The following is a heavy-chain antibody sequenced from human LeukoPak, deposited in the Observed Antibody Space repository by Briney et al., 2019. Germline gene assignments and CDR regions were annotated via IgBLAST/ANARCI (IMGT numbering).Heavy chain of an antibody. CDR2: ISSNGGST. J-gene: IGHJ6*03. CDR1: GFTFSSYV. D-gene: IGHD5-12*01. V-gene: IGHV3-64*01. Sequence: GGSLRLSCAASGFTFSSYVMYWVRQAPGKGLEYVSAISSNGGSTYYANSVKGRFTISRDNSKNTLYLQMGSLRAEDMAVYYCARSAITPGGYMDVWGKGTTVTVSS. CDR3: ARSAITPGGYMDV.